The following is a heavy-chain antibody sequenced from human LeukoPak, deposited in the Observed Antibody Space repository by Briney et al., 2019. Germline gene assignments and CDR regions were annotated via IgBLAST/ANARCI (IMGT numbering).Heavy chain of an antibody. Sequence: PGGSLRLSCAASGFTFSSYAMSWVRQAPGKGLEWVSVISGSGGTTNYADFVKGRFTISRDNSKNTLYLQMNSLRAEDTAVYYCVKRPQRDGYSFDIWGQGTMVTVSS. CDR3: VKRPQRDGYSFDI. V-gene: IGHV3-23*01. J-gene: IGHJ3*02. D-gene: IGHD5-24*01. CDR2: ISGSGGTT. CDR1: GFTFSSYA.